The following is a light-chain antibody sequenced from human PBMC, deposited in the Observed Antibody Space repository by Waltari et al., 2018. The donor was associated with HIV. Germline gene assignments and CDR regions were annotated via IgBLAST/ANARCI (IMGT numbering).Light chain of an antibody. V-gene: IGKV1-39*01. CDR3: QQSFRRVT. CDR1: QSIITY. CDR2: AAS. J-gene: IGKJ3*01. Sequence: DIQLTQSPSSLSSSFAHKVIITCRASQSIITYVNWYQQKPGRAPKLLSYAASTLQSGVPSRFTGAVSETDFTLTINGLQAEDFATYYCQQSFRRVTFGPGTKVYV.